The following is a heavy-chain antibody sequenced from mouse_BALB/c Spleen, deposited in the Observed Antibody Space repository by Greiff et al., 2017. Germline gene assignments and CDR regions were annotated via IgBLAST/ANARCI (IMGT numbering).Heavy chain of an antibody. CDR3: ARDSSGYAMDY. CDR2: INSNGGST. J-gene: IGHJ4*01. D-gene: IGHD3-1*01. CDR1: GFTFSSYG. V-gene: IGHV5-6-3*01. Sequence: EVQGVESGGGLVQPGGSLKLSCAASGFTFSSYGMSWVRQTPDKRLELVATINSNGGSTYYPDSVKGRFTISRDNAKNTLYLQMSSLKSEDTAMYYCARDSSGYAMDYWGQGTSVTVSS.